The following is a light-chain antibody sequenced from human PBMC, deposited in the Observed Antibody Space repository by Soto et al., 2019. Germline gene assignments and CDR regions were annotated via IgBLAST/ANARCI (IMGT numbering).Light chain of an antibody. J-gene: IGKJ2*01. CDR2: LGS. Sequence: DIQMTQSPSSLSASVGDRVTISCRASQNMRNYLDWYRQKPGRAPEFLIYLGSTLESGASSRFSGSGFGTEFTLTIKSLQPDDFGVYYCQQSYTLPYTFGQGTSLDIK. V-gene: IGKV1-39*01. CDR1: QNMRNY. CDR3: QQSYTLPYT.